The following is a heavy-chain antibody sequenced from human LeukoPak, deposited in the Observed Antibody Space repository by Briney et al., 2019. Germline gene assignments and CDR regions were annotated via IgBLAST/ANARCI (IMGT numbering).Heavy chain of an antibody. J-gene: IGHJ3*02. CDR2: ISSDGGTT. Sequence: PGGSLRLSCAASGFTFNYYAMHWVRQAPGKGLEHVSGISSDGGTTYYGDSVKGRSTISRDNAKNSLYLHMGSLRTEDMAVYYCARRYDVWGPGAFDIWGQGTLVTVSS. D-gene: IGHD3-3*01. V-gene: IGHV3-64*02. CDR3: ARRYDVWGPGAFDI. CDR1: GFTFNYYA.